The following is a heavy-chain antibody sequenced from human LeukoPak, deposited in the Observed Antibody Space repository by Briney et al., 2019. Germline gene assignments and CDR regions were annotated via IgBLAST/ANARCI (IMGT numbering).Heavy chain of an antibody. CDR3: ANSRRDGYNQWYYGMDV. V-gene: IGHV3-30*18. CDR1: GFTFSSYD. Sequence: PGGSLRLSCAASGFTFSSYDMHWVRQAPGKGLEWVAVISYDGSNKYYEESVKGRFTISRDNSKNTLYLQMNSLRPEDTAVYYCANSRRDGYNQWYYGMDVWGQGTMVTVSS. J-gene: IGHJ6*02. CDR2: ISYDGSNK. D-gene: IGHD5-24*01.